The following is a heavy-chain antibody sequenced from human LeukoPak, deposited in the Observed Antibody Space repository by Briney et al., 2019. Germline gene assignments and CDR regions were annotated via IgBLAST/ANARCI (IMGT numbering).Heavy chain of an antibody. D-gene: IGHD3-10*01. CDR1: GFTFSDCA. CDR2: LSYDGSNK. CDR3: ASRTNSGPPF. V-gene: IGHV3-30-3*01. Sequence: GGSLRLSCAASGFTFSDCAVHWVRQAPGKGLEWVALLSYDGSNKYYADSVKGRFTISRDNSKNTMSLQMNSLRREDTAVYYCASRTNSGPPFWGQGTLVTVSS. J-gene: IGHJ1*01.